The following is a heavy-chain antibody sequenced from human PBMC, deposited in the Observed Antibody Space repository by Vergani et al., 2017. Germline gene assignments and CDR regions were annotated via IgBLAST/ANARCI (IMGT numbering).Heavy chain of an antibody. V-gene: IGHV1-69*12. CDR1: GGTFSSYA. CDR2: IIPMFGTA. Sequence: QVQLVQSGAEVKKPGSSVKVSCKASGGTFSSYAISWVRQAPGQGLEWMGGIIPMFGTAKYAQKLQGRVTITADESTRTAYMELSSLRSDDTAVYYCARGGWGGSGWYNYYYYVMDGWGQGTMVTVSS. J-gene: IGHJ6*02. D-gene: IGHD6-19*01. CDR3: ARGGWGGSGWYNYYYYVMDG.